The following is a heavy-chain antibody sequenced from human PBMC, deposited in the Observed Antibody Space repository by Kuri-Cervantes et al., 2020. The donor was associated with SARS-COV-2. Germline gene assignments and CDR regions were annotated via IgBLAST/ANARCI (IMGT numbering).Heavy chain of an antibody. J-gene: IGHJ6*02. D-gene: IGHD3-3*01. CDR3: ARGQPNVHHINVLRFLEWLGGMDV. CDR2: ISSSSSTI. CDR1: GFTFSSYS. V-gene: IGHV3-48*01. Sequence: GESLKISCAASGFTFSSYSMNWVRQAPGKGLEWVSYISSSSSTIYYADSVKGRFTISRDNAKNSLYLQMNSLRAEDTAVYYCARGQPNVHHINVLRFLEWLGGMDVWGQGTTVTVSS.